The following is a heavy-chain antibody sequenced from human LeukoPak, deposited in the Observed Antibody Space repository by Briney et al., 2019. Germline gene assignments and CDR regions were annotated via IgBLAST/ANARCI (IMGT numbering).Heavy chain of an antibody. Sequence: ASVKVSCKASGYTFTGYYMHWVQQAPGQGLEWMGRINPNRGWTNNAQKLQGRVTMTRDTSISTAYMELSRLRSDDTVVYYCATYGGNSEDYWGQGTLVTVSS. J-gene: IGHJ4*02. CDR2: INPNRGWT. CDR1: GYTFTGYY. D-gene: IGHD4-23*01. V-gene: IGHV1-2*05. CDR3: ATYGGNSEDY.